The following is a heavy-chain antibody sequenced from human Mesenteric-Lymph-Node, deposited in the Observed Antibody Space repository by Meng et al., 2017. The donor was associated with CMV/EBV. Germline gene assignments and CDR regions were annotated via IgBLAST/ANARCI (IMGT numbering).Heavy chain of an antibody. V-gene: IGHV1-8*01. CDR1: GYTFTSYD. Sequence: ASVKVSCKASGYTFTSYDINWVRQATGQGLEWMGWMNPNIGDTNYAQKFQGRVTMARDTSITTAYMELSDLRFDDTAVYYCARGVRWEFDYWGQGAVVTVSS. D-gene: IGHD1-26*01. J-gene: IGHJ4*02. CDR2: MNPNIGDT. CDR3: ARGVRWEFDY.